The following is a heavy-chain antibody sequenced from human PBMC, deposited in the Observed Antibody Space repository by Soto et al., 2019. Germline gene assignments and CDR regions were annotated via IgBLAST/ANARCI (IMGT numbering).Heavy chain of an antibody. D-gene: IGHD2-2*01. V-gene: IGHV4-59*03. Sequence: TSETLSLTCSVSGGSISSYFRNWLRQPPGKGLEWIGYIYDDGTTDYNPSLKSRVTILLDMSKDQFSLKLSSVTAADTAVYYCVSSRSAIYGDALDVWGQGTTVTVSS. CDR3: VSSRSAIYGDALDV. CDR2: IYDDGTT. J-gene: IGHJ3*01. CDR1: GGSISSYF.